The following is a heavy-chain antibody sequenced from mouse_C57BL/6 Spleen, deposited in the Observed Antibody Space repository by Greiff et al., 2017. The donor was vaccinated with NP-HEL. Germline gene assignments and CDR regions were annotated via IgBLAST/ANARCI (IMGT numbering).Heavy chain of an antibody. J-gene: IGHJ3*01. D-gene: IGHD2-4*01. CDR2: IRSKSNNYAT. CDR1: GFSFNTYA. CDR3: VRHSDYDYDEEGAWFAY. Sequence: EVKLMESGGGLVQPKGSLKLSCAASGFSFNTYAMNWVRQAPGKGLEWVARIRSKSNNYATYYADSVKDRFTISRDDSESMLYLQMNNVKTEDTAMYYCVRHSDYDYDEEGAWFAYWGQGTLVTVSA. V-gene: IGHV10-1*01.